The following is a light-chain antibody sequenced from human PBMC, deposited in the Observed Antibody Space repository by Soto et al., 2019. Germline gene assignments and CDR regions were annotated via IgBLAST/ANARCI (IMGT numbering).Light chain of an antibody. V-gene: IGKV3-20*01. Sequence: MLTQSPGTLSLSPGERATLSCRASQSVSNNYLAWYQQKPGQAPRLLIYGASNRATGIPDRFSGSGSGTDFTLTISRLEPEDFAVYYCQQYGSSGTFGQGTKVVIK. J-gene: IGKJ1*01. CDR1: QSVSNNY. CDR2: GAS. CDR3: QQYGSSGT.